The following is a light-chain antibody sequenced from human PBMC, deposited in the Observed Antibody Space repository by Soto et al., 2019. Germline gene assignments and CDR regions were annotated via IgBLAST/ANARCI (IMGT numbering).Light chain of an antibody. CDR2: AAS. Sequence: SPSSLSASVLGVVGSTCRASQSISSYLNWYQQKPGKAPKLLIYAASSLQSGVPSRFSGSGSGTDFTLTISSLQPEDFATYYCQQSYSTLPTCGQGTMVDI. CDR3: QQSYSTLPT. V-gene: IGKV1-39*01. CDR1: QSISSY. J-gene: IGKJ1*01.